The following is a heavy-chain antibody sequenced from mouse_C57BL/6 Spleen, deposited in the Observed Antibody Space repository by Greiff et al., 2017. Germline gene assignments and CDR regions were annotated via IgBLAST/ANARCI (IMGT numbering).Heavy chain of an antibody. CDR1: GFTFSSYA. D-gene: IGHD2-1*01. CDR3: ARDGNNAWFAY. J-gene: IGHJ3*01. Sequence: EVMLVESGGGLVKPGGSLKLSCAASGFTFSSYAMSWVRQTPEKRLEWVATISAGGSYTYYPDNVKGRFTISRDNAKNNLYLQMSHLKSEDTAMYYCARDGNNAWFAYWGQGTLVTVSA. V-gene: IGHV5-4*03. CDR2: ISAGGSYT.